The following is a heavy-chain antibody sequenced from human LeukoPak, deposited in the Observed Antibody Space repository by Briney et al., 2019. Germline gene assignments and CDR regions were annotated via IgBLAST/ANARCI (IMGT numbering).Heavy chain of an antibody. CDR2: IYTTGNT. D-gene: IGHD4-23*01. J-gene: IGHJ3*02. V-gene: IGHV4-4*07. Sequence: PSETLSLTCTVSGGSIRSYSWSWIRQPAGKGMEWIGRIYTTGNTNYNPSLKSRVTMSVDTSKNQFSLRLSSVTAADKAVYYCTRDGNPPYDFDIWGQGTMVTVSS. CDR1: GGSIRSYS. CDR3: TRDGNPPYDFDI.